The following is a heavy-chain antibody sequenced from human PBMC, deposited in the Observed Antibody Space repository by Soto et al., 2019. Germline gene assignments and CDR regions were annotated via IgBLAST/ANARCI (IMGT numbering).Heavy chain of an antibody. D-gene: IGHD2-2*02. V-gene: IGHV1-3*01. CDR2: INAGKGIA. CDR3: ARVYCSSTSCYRDDAFDI. CDR1: GNTFASYA. Sequence: GASVKVSRKASGNTFASYAMPWGRQAPGQRLEWMGRINAGKGIANYAQKFQGRVTITADKSTSTAYMELSSLRSEDTAVYYCARVYCSSTSCYRDDAFDIWGQGTMVTVSS. J-gene: IGHJ3*02.